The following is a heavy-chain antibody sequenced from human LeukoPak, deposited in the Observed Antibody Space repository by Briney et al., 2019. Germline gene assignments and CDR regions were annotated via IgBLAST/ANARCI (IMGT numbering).Heavy chain of an antibody. D-gene: IGHD3-3*01. Sequence: SQTLSLTCTISGGSIIGGTYYWSWIRQPAGRGLEWIGRIYTSGSTKYSPSLQSRVTMSVDTSKNQFSLKLDSVTAADTAIYYCARVNYDLTYAYDIWGQGTMVTVSS. V-gene: IGHV4-61*02. CDR3: ARVNYDLTYAYDI. J-gene: IGHJ3*02. CDR1: GGSIIGGTYY. CDR2: IYTSGST.